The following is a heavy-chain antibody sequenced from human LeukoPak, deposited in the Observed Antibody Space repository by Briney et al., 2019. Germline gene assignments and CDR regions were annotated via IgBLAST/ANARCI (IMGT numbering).Heavy chain of an antibody. J-gene: IGHJ4*02. CDR3: ARDLWELPLTDY. D-gene: IGHD1-26*01. V-gene: IGHV3-48*04. CDR1: GFTFSSYA. Sequence: GGSLRLSCAASGFTFSSYAMSWVRQAPGKGLEWVSYISSSSTIYYADSVKGRFTISRDNAKNSLYLQMNSLRAEDTAVYYCARDLWELPLTDYWGQGTLVTVSS. CDR2: ISSSSTI.